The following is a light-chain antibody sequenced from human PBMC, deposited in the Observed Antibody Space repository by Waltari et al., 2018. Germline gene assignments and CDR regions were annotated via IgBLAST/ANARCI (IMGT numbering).Light chain of an antibody. V-gene: IGLV3-21*04. CDR1: NIGTYS. CDR2: YDR. Sequence: SYVVTPPPSVSVAPGETATITCGGDNIGTYSVTWYQQKAGQAPVLVIFYDRDRPSGIPDRFSGSNSGNTATLTISRVEAGDEARYYCHVWHPHVDPGVFGTGTEVTVL. CDR3: HVWHPHVDPGV. J-gene: IGLJ1*01.